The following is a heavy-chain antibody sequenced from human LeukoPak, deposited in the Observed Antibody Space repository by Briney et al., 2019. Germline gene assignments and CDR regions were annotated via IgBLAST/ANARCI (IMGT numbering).Heavy chain of an antibody. J-gene: IGHJ5*02. CDR3: VKGSTVVTHNWFDP. V-gene: IGHV3-64D*09. D-gene: IGHD4-23*01. Sequence: GGSLRLSCSASGFTFSSYAMHWVRQAPGKGLEYVSAISSNGGSTYYADSVKGRFTISRDNSKKTQYLQMSSLRAEDTAVYYCVKGSTVVTHNWFDPWGQGTLVTVSS. CDR1: GFTFSSYA. CDR2: ISSNGGST.